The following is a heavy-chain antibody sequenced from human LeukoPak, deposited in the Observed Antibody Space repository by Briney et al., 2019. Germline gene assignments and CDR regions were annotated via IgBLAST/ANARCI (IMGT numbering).Heavy chain of an antibody. D-gene: IGHD1-26*01. CDR3: ASGGGGSRYETSERFDP. J-gene: IGHJ5*02. CDR2: IYHSGST. V-gene: IGHV4-38-2*02. CDR1: GYSISSGYY. Sequence: SETLSLTCTVSGYSISSGYYWGWIRQPPGKGLEWIGSIYHSGSTYYNPSLKSRVTISVDTSKNQFSLKLSSVTAADTAVYYCASGGGGSRYETSERFDPWGQGTLVTVSS.